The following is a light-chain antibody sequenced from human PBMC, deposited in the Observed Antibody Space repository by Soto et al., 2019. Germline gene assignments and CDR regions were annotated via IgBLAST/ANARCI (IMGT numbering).Light chain of an antibody. Sequence: QSALTQPPSASGFPGQSVTISCTGTSSDVGYYNYVSWYQQHPGKAPKLMIYEVTKRPSGVPDRVSASKSGNTASLTVSGLRAEDEADYYCSSYAGSNNLVFGGGTKLTVL. CDR3: SSYAGSNNLV. V-gene: IGLV2-8*01. J-gene: IGLJ1*01. CDR2: EVT. CDR1: SSDVGYYNY.